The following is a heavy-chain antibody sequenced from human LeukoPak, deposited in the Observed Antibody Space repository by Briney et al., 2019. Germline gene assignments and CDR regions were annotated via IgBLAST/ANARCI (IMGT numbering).Heavy chain of an antibody. Sequence: PGGSLRLSCAASGLTISNTYMNWVRQTPGEGLEWVSIIYSGGRTYYAESVKGRFTISRDNSKNTLYLQMNSLRAKDTAVYYCARRPYTNNHYYYAMDAWGQGTTVTVSS. CDR1: GLTISNTY. CDR2: IYSGGRT. CDR3: ARRPYTNNHYYYAMDA. V-gene: IGHV3-66*01. J-gene: IGHJ6*02. D-gene: IGHD4-11*01.